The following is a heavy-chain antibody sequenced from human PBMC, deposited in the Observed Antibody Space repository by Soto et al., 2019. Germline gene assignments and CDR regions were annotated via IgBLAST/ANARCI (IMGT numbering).Heavy chain of an antibody. Sequence: EVQLLESGGGLVQPGGSLRLSCAASGFTLSIYAMTWVRQAPGKGLEWVSSINTNGGSTFYADSVKGRFTISRDHSENTVYLQMNSLRVEDTAIYYCAKDPRVGASAAEYFQHCGQGTLVSVSS. J-gene: IGHJ1*01. CDR3: AKDPRVGASAAEYFQH. CDR2: INTNGGST. D-gene: IGHD1-26*01. V-gene: IGHV3-23*01. CDR1: GFTLSIYA.